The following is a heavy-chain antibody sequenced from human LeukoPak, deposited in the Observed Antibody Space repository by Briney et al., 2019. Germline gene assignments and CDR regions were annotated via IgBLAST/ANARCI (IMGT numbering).Heavy chain of an antibody. V-gene: IGHV4-59*01. CDR1: GGSTNRYY. Sequence: SETLSLTCTVSGGSTNRYYWSWIRQSPGKGLKWIAWIYYTGTTNYNPSLKSRVTISVDTSKNQFSLRLTSVTAADTAVYFCAREWGTGSSDYWGQGILVTVSS. D-gene: IGHD1-1*01. J-gene: IGHJ4*02. CDR3: AREWGTGSSDY. CDR2: IYYTGTT.